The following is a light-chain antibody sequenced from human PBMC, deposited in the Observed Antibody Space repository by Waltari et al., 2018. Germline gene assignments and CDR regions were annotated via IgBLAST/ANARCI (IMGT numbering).Light chain of an antibody. V-gene: IGLV1-40*01. CDR1: SSNIGAGYD. CDR2: GNS. Sequence: QSVLTQPPSVSGAPGQRVTISCTGSSSNIGAGYDVPWYQQLPGTAPKLLIYGNSNRPSGVPDRFSGSKSGTSASLAITGLQAEDGADYYCQSYDTSLSEVFGGGTKLTVL. J-gene: IGLJ2*01. CDR3: QSYDTSLSEV.